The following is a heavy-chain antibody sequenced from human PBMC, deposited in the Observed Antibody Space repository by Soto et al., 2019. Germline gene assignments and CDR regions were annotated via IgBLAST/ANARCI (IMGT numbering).Heavy chain of an antibody. CDR3: AKAAQTRFNWNDLGNWFDP. V-gene: IGHV1-69*13. J-gene: IGHJ5*02. Sequence: SVKVSCKESGGTFSSYAIAWVRQTPGQGLEWMGGIIPIFGIPNYAQKFQGRVAITADESTNTAYMELSSLRSDDTAVYYCAKAAQTRFNWNDLGNWFDPWGQGTLVTVSS. D-gene: IGHD1-1*01. CDR1: GGTFSSYA. CDR2: IIPIFGIP.